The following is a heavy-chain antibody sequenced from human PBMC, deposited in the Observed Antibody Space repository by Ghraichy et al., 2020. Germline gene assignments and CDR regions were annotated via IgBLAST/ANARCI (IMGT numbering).Heavy chain of an antibody. V-gene: IGHV4-59*01. Sequence: SQTLSLTCTVSGGSISSYYWSWIRQPPGKGLEWIGYIYYSGSTNYNPSLKSRVTISVDTSKNQFSLKLSSVTAADTAVYYCASGYCSGGSCFPWPLDPWGQGTLVTVS. D-gene: IGHD2-15*01. CDR2: IYYSGST. CDR1: GGSISSYY. CDR3: ASGYCSGGSCFPWPLDP. J-gene: IGHJ5*01.